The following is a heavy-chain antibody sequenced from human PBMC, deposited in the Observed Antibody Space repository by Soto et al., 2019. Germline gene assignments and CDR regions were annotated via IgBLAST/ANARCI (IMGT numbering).Heavy chain of an antibody. D-gene: IGHD3-22*01. CDR2: ISYDGSNK. CDR1: GFTFSSYA. CDR3: ARSRYDSSGYYYLFDY. Sequence: ESGGGVVQPGRSLRLSCAASGFTFSSYAMHWVRQAPGKGLEWVAVISYDGSNKYYADSVKGRFTISRDNSKNTLYLQMNSLRAEDTAVYYCARSRYDSSGYYYLFDYWGQGTLVTVSS. V-gene: IGHV3-30-3*01. J-gene: IGHJ4*02.